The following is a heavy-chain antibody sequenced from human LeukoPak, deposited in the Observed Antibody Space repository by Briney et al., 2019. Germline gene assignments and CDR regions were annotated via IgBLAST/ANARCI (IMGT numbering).Heavy chain of an antibody. CDR1: GFSCSDFY. J-gene: IGHJ4*02. CDR3: ARSMTAAGYHDY. CDR2: ISSSGTYT. V-gene: IGHV3-11*03. D-gene: IGHD6-13*01. Sequence: GGSLRLSCAASGFSCSDFYMSWIRQGPGKGLEWLSYISSSGTYTNYAYSVKGRFTISRDNAKNSLYLQMNSLRAEDTAVYYCARSMTAAGYHDYWGEGTLVIVSS.